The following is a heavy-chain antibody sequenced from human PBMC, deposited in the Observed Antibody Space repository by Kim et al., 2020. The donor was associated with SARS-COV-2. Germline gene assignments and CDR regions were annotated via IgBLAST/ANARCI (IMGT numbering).Heavy chain of an antibody. CDR3: ATSPVSMIRGIVITNFDF. CDR1: GFSFNRYS. Sequence: GGSLRLSCAASGFSFNRYSMNWVRQAPGKGLEWVSSLSGGSDYIYYAESVKGRFTISRDNAKNSLFLQMNSLRVEDTAVYYCATSPVSMIRGIVITNFDFWGQGTLVTVSS. J-gene: IGHJ4*02. CDR2: LSGGSDYI. D-gene: IGHD3-10*01. V-gene: IGHV3-21*01.